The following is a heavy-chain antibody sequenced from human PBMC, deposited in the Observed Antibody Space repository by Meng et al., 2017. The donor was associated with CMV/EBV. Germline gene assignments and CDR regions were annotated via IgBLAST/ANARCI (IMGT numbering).Heavy chain of an antibody. CDR2: ISSNSGSII. CDR1: GFTFSEYH. D-gene: IGHD4-23*01. V-gene: IGHV3-11*01. Sequence: GESLKISCAASGFTFSEYHISWIRQAPGKGPEWVSDISSNSGSIIYYADSVKRRFTISRDNAKNSLYPQMNSLRAEDTAVYYCARAYSPYGGNSRDFDYWGQGTLVTVSS. J-gene: IGHJ4*02. CDR3: ARAYSPYGGNSRDFDY.